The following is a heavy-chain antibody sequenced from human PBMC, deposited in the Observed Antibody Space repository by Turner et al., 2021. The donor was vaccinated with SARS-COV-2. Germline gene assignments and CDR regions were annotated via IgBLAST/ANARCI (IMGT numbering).Heavy chain of an antibody. V-gene: IGHV3-21*01. CDR1: GFTFSSSW. CDR3: GADTSGWAADY. CDR2: ISSTSSYK. Sequence: EVQLVESGGGLVKPGGSLRLSCAASGFTFSSSWMNWVRQAPGKGLELVSSISSTSSYKYYADSVKGRFTISRDNANKSLYLQMDSLRAEDTAVYYCGADTSGWAADYWGQGALVTVSS. D-gene: IGHD6-19*01. J-gene: IGHJ4*02.